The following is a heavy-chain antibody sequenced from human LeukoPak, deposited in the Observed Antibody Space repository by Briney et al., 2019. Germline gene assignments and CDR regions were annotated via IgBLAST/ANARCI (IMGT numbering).Heavy chain of an antibody. J-gene: IGHJ3*02. CDR1: EFTFSTYA. V-gene: IGHV3-23*01. CDR3: ARGGDYDAFGI. Sequence: GGSLRLSCAASEFTFSTYAMTWVRQAPGKELEWVSTISDGGGITYYADSVEGRFTISRDNSKSTLYLQMNSLRGEDTALYYCARGGDYDAFGIWGQGTMVTVSS. CDR2: ISDGGGIT. D-gene: IGHD4-11*01.